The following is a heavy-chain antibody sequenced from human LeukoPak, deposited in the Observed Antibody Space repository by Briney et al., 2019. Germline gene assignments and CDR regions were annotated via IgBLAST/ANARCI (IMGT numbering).Heavy chain of an antibody. D-gene: IGHD3-10*01. V-gene: IGHV4-4*02. CDR1: GGSISSSNW. CDR3: ASGRITMVRGVIITGWFDP. J-gene: IGHJ5*02. CDR2: IYHSGST. Sequence: SGTLSLTCAVSGGSISSSNWWSWVRPPPGKGLEWIGEIYHSGSTNYNPSLKSRVTISVDKSKNQFSLKLSSVTAADTAVYYCASGRITMVRGVIITGWFDPWGQGTLVTVSS.